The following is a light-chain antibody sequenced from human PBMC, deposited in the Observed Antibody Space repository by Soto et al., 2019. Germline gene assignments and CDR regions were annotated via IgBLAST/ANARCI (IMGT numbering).Light chain of an antibody. CDR2: GAS. V-gene: IGKV3-20*01. CDR1: QSVSSNY. J-gene: IGKJ1*01. CDR3: QQYGSSPRT. Sequence: EIVLTQSPGTLSLSPGERATLSCRASQSVSSNYLTWYQQKPGQAPRLLIYGASSRATGIPDRFSGSGSGTDFTVTISRLEPEDFAIYYCQQYGSSPRTFGQGTKVEFK.